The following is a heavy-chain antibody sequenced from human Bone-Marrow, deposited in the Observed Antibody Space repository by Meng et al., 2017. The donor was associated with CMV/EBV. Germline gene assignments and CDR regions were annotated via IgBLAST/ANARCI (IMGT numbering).Heavy chain of an antibody. D-gene: IGHD4-23*01. Sequence: LTCAVYGGSFSGYYWSWIRQPPGKGLEWIGEINHSGSTNYNPSLKSRVTISVDTSKNQFSLKLSSVPAADTAVGSCARVYGNSSVDSWGQGTLVTVSS. J-gene: IGHJ4*02. V-gene: IGHV4-34*01. CDR1: GGSFSGYY. CDR2: INHSGST. CDR3: ARVYGNSSVDS.